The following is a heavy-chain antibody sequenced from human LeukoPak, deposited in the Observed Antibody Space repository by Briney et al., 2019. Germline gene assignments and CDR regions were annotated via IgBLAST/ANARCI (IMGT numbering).Heavy chain of an antibody. V-gene: IGHV3-53*01. Sequence: GGSLRLSCAASGFTVSSNYMSWVRQAPGKGLEWVSVIYSGGSTYYADSVKGRFTISRDNSKNTLYLQMNSLRAEDTAVYYCARNTGTYYYGSGSYWGLDYWGRGTLVTVSS. CDR3: ARNTGTYYYGSGSYWGLDY. D-gene: IGHD3-10*01. J-gene: IGHJ4*02. CDR2: IYSGGST. CDR1: GFTVSSNY.